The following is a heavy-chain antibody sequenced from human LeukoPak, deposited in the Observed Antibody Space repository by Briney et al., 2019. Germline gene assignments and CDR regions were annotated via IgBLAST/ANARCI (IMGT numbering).Heavy chain of an antibody. D-gene: IGHD3-10*02. Sequence: GGSLRLSCATSGFTFSSFEMNWVRQAPGKGLEWVSYISSSGSTIYYADSVKGRFTISRDNAKNSLYLQMNSLRAEDTAVYYCAELGITMIGGVWGKGTTVTISS. CDR3: AELGITMIGGV. V-gene: IGHV3-48*03. CDR1: GFTFSSFE. CDR2: ISSSGSTI. J-gene: IGHJ6*04.